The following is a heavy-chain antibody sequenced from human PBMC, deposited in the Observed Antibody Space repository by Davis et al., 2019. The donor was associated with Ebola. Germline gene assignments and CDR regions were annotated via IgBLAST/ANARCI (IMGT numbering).Heavy chain of an antibody. CDR2: IIPIFGTA. CDR1: GGTFSSYA. CDR3: ARGAEGYCSSTSCYLPDY. D-gene: IGHD2-2*01. V-gene: IGHV1-69*06. Sequence: SVKVSCKASGGTFSSYAISWVRQAPGQGLEWMGGIIPIFGTANYAQKFQGRVTITADKSTSTAYMELSSLRSEDTAVYYCARGAEGYCSSTSCYLPDYWGQGTLVTVSS. J-gene: IGHJ4*02.